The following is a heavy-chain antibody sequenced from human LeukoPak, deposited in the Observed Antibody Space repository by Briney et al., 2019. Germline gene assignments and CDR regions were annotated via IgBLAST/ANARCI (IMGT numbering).Heavy chain of an antibody. CDR3: ARVRYDSSGHHDY. Sequence: GGSLRLSCEDSGFTFSDYPMSWVRQAPGKGLEWVSSISSSSSYIYYADSVKGRFTISRDNAKNSLYLQMNSLRAEDTAVYYCARVRYDSSGHHDYWGQGTLVTVSS. CDR1: GFTFSDYP. V-gene: IGHV3-21*01. D-gene: IGHD3-22*01. J-gene: IGHJ4*02. CDR2: ISSSSSYI.